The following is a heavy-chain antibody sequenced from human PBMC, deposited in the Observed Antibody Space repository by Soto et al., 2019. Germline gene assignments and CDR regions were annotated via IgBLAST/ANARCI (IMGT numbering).Heavy chain of an antibody. CDR3: TTVRLRAGTVVPY. D-gene: IGHD1-1*01. J-gene: IGHJ4*02. Sequence: GGSLRLSCAASGFSFSGAWLTWFRQAPGKGLEWVAHIKSKVDDGTTDYAAPVKGRFTISSDDSKNTLYLQMNSLETEDTAVFYCTTVRLRAGTVVPYWGQGSLVTVSS. V-gene: IGHV3-15*01. CDR1: GFSFSGAW. CDR2: IKSKVDDGTT.